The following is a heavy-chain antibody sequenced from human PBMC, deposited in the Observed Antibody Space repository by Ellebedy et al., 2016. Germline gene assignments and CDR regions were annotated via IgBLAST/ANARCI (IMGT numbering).Heavy chain of an antibody. CDR3: ARDWSQLRYFDWLEDAFDI. Sequence: GESLKISXAASGFTFSSYGMHWVRQAPGKGLEWVAVIWYDGSNKYYADSVKGRFTISRDNSKNTLYLQMNSLRAEDTAVYYCARDWSQLRYFDWLEDAFDIWGQGTMVTVSS. CDR2: IWYDGSNK. V-gene: IGHV3-33*01. CDR1: GFTFSSYG. J-gene: IGHJ3*02. D-gene: IGHD3-9*01.